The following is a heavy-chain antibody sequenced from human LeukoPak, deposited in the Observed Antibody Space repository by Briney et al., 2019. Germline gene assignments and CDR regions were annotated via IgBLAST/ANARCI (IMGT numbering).Heavy chain of an antibody. CDR3: ARGLGLSSSWSFDY. J-gene: IGHJ4*02. Sequence: PSQTLSLTCTVSGASISSYYWSWIRQPPGKGLEWIGYIYYSGTTNYNPSLKSRVTISVDTSKNQFSLKLSSVTAADTAVYYCARGLGLSSSWSFDYWGQGTLVTVSS. V-gene: IGHV4-59*01. D-gene: IGHD6-13*01. CDR1: GASISSYY. CDR2: IYYSGTT.